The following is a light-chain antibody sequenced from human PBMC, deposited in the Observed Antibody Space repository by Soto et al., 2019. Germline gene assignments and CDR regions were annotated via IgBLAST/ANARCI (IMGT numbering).Light chain of an antibody. CDR2: KAS. J-gene: IGKJ1*01. CDR3: QHYKSYSEA. Sequence: DIQMTQSPSTLSGSVGDRVTITCRASQTISSLLSWYQQKPGKAPKLLIYKASTLKSGVPSRFSGGGSGTEFPLTLSSLRTDDFAPYYCQHYKSYSEAFGQGTKVELK. CDR1: QTISSL. V-gene: IGKV1-5*03.